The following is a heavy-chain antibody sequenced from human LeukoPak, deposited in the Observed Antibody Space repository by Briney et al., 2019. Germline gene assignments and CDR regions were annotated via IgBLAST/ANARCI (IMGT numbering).Heavy chain of an antibody. Sequence: PSETLSLTCTVSGGSISSGDYYWRWIRQPPGKGLEWIGYIYYSGSTYYNPSLKSRVTISVDTSKNQFSLKLSSVTAADTAVYYCARDIAAAHYGMDVWGQGTTVTVSS. V-gene: IGHV4-30-4*01. CDR2: IYYSGST. CDR3: ARDIAAAHYGMDV. D-gene: IGHD6-13*01. J-gene: IGHJ6*02. CDR1: GGSISSGDYY.